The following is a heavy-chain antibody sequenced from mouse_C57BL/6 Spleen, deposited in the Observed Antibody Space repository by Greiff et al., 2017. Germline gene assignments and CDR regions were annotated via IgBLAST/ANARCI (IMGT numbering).Heavy chain of an antibody. CDR1: GYAFSSSW. V-gene: IGHV1-82*01. CDR3: TRFGDGDYFDY. CDR2: IYPGDGDT. J-gene: IGHJ2*01. D-gene: IGHD3-1*01. Sequence: QVQLQQSGPELVKPGASVKISCKASGYAFSSSWMNWVKQRPGKGLEWIGRIYPGDGDTNYTGKFKGKATLTADKSSSTAYMQLSSLTSEDSAVYFCTRFGDGDYFDYWGQGTTLTVSS.